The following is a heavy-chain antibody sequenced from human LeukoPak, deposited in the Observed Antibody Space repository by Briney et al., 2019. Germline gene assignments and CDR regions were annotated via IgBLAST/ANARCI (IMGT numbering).Heavy chain of an antibody. CDR2: IYYSGST. V-gene: IGHV4-59*08. Sequence: PSETLSLTCNVSGGSIRGYYWSWIRQPPGKGLEWIGYIYYSGSTNYNPSLKSRVTISVDTSKNQFSLKLSSVTAADTAVYYCARHSLVSMIGFDYWGQGTLVTVSS. CDR1: GGSIRGYY. CDR3: ARHSLVSMIGFDY. J-gene: IGHJ4*02. D-gene: IGHD5/OR15-5a*01.